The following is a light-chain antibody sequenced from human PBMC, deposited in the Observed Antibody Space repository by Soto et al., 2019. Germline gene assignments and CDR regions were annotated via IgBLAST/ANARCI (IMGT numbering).Light chain of an antibody. V-gene: IGKV1-12*01. J-gene: IGKJ5*01. CDR3: QQANKYPIT. CDR1: QDVSAW. CDR2: AAS. Sequence: DVQMTQSPSSVSASVGDRVTITCRASQDVSAWLAWYQQKPGTAPKLLIYAASTLQSGVTSRFSGSGSGTQFTLTINSLQPEDFATYYCQQANKYPITFGQGTRLE.